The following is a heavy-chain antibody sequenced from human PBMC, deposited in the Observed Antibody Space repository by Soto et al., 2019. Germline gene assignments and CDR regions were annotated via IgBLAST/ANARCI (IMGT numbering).Heavy chain of an antibody. CDR3: ARGTDYADLGNAEYFHP. D-gene: IGHD4-17*01. CDR2: ISKDGTST. CDR1: GFTFRTYG. J-gene: IGHJ1*01. Sequence: QVQLVESGGGVVQPGRSLRLSCAASGFTFRTYGIHWVRQAPGKGLEWVALISKDGTSTYYADSVRGRFTTSRDNSQNKVFLQMNSLRPEDTAIYFCARGTDYADLGNAEYFHPWGQGTPVTVSS. V-gene: IGHV3-30*03.